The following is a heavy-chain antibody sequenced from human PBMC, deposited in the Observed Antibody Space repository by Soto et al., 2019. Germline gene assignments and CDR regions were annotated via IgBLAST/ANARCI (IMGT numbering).Heavy chain of an antibody. CDR2: IYYSGST. CDR1: GGSISSYY. Sequence: SETLSLTCTVSGGSISSYYWSWIRQPPGKGLEWIGYIYYSGSTNYNPSLKSRVTISVDTSKNQFSLKLSSVTAADTDVYYCERVAYDRSGRYRAPRTYKTTNWSDPWGQGTLVTVSS. J-gene: IGHJ5*02. D-gene: IGHD6-19*01. V-gene: IGHV4-59*01. CDR3: ERVAYDRSGRYRAPRTYKTTNWSDP.